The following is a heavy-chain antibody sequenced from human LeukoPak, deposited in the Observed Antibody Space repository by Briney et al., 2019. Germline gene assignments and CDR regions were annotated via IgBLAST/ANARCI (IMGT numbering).Heavy chain of an antibody. Sequence: GGSLRLSCAPSGFTFSTCVMSWVRQAPGKGLEWVSTISPGGDFAYYTDSVRGRFTISRDNSKNMLYLQMNSLRAEDSALYYCAKRGIEVVGTDSWGQGTLVTVSS. CDR2: ISPGGDFA. CDR1: GFTFSTCV. D-gene: IGHD6-13*01. J-gene: IGHJ4*02. CDR3: AKRGIEVVGTDS. V-gene: IGHV3-23*01.